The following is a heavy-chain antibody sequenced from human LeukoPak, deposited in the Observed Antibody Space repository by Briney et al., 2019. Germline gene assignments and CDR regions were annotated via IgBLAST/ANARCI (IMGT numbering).Heavy chain of an antibody. V-gene: IGHV3-9*01. CDR3: ARTMIVVDAYDAFDI. D-gene: IGHD3-22*01. Sequence: GGSLRLSCAASGFTFDDYAMHWVRQAPGKGLEWVAGISWNSGSIGYADSVKGRFTISRDNSKNTLYLQMNSLRAEDTAVYYCARTMIVVDAYDAFDIWGQGTMVTVSS. CDR2: ISWNSGSI. CDR1: GFTFDDYA. J-gene: IGHJ3*02.